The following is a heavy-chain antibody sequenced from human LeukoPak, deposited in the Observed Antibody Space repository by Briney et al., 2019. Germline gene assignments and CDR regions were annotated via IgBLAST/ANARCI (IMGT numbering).Heavy chain of an antibody. D-gene: IGHD3-16*01. Sequence: RGSLRLSCAASGFTFRSYGMHWVRQAPGKGLEWVAVIPYDGSYQYYGDSVKGRFTISRDNSKNTLYLQMNSLRAEDTAVYYCAKDRMGGYWGQGTLVTVSS. V-gene: IGHV3-30*18. CDR3: AKDRMGGY. CDR2: IPYDGSYQ. J-gene: IGHJ4*02. CDR1: GFTFRSYG.